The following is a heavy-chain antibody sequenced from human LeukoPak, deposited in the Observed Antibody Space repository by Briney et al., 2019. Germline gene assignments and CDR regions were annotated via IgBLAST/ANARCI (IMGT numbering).Heavy chain of an antibody. V-gene: IGHV4-59*01. D-gene: IGHD2-15*01. CDR2: IYYTGST. J-gene: IGHJ4*02. Sequence: SETLSLTCTVSGDSMTSYYWSWIRQPPGKGLEWIGYIYYTGSTNYNPSLESRVTMLVDTSKNQFSLNLISVTAADTAVYFCARHMRDRGYLEYWGQGTLVTVSS. CDR3: ARHMRDRGYLEY. CDR1: GDSMTSYY.